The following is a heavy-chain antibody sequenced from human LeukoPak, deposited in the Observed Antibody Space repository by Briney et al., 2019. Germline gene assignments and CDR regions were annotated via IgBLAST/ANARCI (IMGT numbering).Heavy chain of an antibody. J-gene: IGHJ4*02. D-gene: IGHD6-19*01. Sequence: GGSLRLSCAASGFTVSSNHMNWVRQAPGKGLEWVSVIFSGGYTSYADSVKGRFTISRDSSKNTLFLQMNSLTPEDTAVYYCMRQGLGGAGRWGQGTLVTVSS. CDR1: GFTVSSNH. CDR2: IFSGGYT. V-gene: IGHV3-66*02. CDR3: MRQGLGGAGR.